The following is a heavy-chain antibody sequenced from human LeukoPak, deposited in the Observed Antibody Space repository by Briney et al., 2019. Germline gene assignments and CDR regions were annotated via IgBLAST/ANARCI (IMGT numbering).Heavy chain of an antibody. Sequence: ASLKVSCKASGYTCTSYGISWVRHAPGQGLEWMGWISAYNGNTNYAQKLQGRVTMTTDTSTSTAYMELRSLRSDDTAVYYCARASLWGRLSTNYYYYMDVWGKGTTVTVSS. CDR1: GYTCTSYG. CDR2: ISAYNGNT. V-gene: IGHV1-18*01. D-gene: IGHD3-16*02. J-gene: IGHJ6*03. CDR3: ARASLWGRLSTNYYYYMDV.